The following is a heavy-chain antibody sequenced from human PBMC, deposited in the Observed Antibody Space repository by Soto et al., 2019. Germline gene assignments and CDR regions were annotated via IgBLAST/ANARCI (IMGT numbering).Heavy chain of an antibody. CDR1: GFPFSSYV. J-gene: IGHJ4*02. V-gene: IGHV3-23*01. CDR2: IGGGGSNT. D-gene: IGHD4-4*01. CDR3: AKDSNKYSSSLRGRYFDY. Sequence: GGALRLSCAASGFPFSSYVMSWVRQAPGKGLEWGSGIGGGGSNTFYADYVKGRFTISRDNSKNTLLLQMNSLGAEDTAVYYCAKDSNKYSSSLRGRYFDYWGQGIGVTVSS.